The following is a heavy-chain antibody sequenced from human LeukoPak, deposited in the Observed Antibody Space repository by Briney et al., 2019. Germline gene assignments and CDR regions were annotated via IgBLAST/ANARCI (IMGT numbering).Heavy chain of an antibody. CDR2: FDPEDGET. J-gene: IGHJ4*02. V-gene: IGHV1-24*01. CDR3: ATTSPHPYCDFWSGYYRFDY. D-gene: IGHD3-3*01. Sequence: ASVKVSCKVSGYTLTELSMHWVRQAPGKGLEWMGGFDPEDGETIYAQKFQGRVTMTEDTSTDTAYMELSSLRSEDTAVYYCATTSPHPYCDFWSGYYRFDYWGQGTLVTVSS. CDR1: GYTLTELS.